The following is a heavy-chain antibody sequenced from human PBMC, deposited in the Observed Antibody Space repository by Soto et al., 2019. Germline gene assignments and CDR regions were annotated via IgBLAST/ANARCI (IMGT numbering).Heavy chain of an antibody. Sequence: GGSLRLSCTISGFSFSRSAMSWVRQAPGKGLEGVSAISGRGRNTYYEDSVKGRFTISRDNSKSTLFLQMNSLTAEDTAVYYCASHLYDSSGSHYLSPYYFDFWGQGTAVTVSS. CDR3: ASHLYDSSGSHYLSPYYFDF. J-gene: IGHJ4*02. D-gene: IGHD3-22*01. CDR2: ISGRGRNT. CDR1: GFSFSRSA. V-gene: IGHV3-23*01.